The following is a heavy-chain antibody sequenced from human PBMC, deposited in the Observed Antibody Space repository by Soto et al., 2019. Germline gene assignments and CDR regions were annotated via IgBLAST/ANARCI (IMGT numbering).Heavy chain of an antibody. V-gene: IGHV3-23*01. J-gene: IGHJ4*02. CDR3: AKGLGYYFEY. CDR1: GFTLSNNV. CDR2: ISSSGST. Sequence: EVQLLESGGGLVQPGGSLSLSCAASGFTLSNNVMRWVRQAPGKGLEWVSTISSSGSTYYAESVKGRFTISRDTSRNTLFLQMNSLRAEDTAVYYCAKGLGYYFEYWGQGNLVTVSS. D-gene: IGHD3-22*01.